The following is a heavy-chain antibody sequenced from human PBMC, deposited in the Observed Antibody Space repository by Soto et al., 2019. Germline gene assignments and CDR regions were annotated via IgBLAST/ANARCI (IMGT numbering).Heavy chain of an antibody. J-gene: IGHJ4*02. D-gene: IGHD3-16*01. CDR1: GFTVSTKY. CDR3: ARDPWAADY. Sequence: EVQVVESGGGLVQPGGSLRLSCAASGFTVSTKYMSWVRQAPGKGLEWVSVIYSGGSTFYADSVRGRFTISRDNSKNTVNLQMNSLSAEDTAVYYCARDPWAADYWGQGTLVTVSS. V-gene: IGHV3-66*01. CDR2: IYSGGST.